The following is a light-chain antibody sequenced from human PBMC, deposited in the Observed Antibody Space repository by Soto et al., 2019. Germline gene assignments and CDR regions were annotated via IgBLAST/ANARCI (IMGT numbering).Light chain of an antibody. CDR3: QQYGSSPRT. V-gene: IGKV3-20*01. CDR1: QSVSSGY. J-gene: IGKJ1*01. Sequence: EIVLTQSPVTLSFSPFERATLSFRASQSVSSGYLAWYQHKPGQAPRLLIFGASIRSAGIPDRFTGSGSGADFTLTISRLEPEDFAVYYCQQYGSSPRTFGQGTKVDIK. CDR2: GAS.